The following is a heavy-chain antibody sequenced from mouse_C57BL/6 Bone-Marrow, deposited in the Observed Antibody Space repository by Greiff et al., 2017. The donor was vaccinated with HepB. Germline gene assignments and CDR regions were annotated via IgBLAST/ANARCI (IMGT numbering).Heavy chain of an antibody. J-gene: IGHJ3*01. V-gene: IGHV1-69*01. Sequence: QVHVKQPGAELVMPGASVKLSCKASGYTFTSYWMHWVKQRPGQGLEWIGEIDPSDSYTNYNQKFKGKSTLTVDKSSSTAYMQLSSLTSEDSAVYYCARGGLSRFAYWGQGTLVTVSA. CDR1: GYTFTSYW. CDR3: ARGGLSRFAY. D-gene: IGHD1-1*02. CDR2: IDPSDSYT.